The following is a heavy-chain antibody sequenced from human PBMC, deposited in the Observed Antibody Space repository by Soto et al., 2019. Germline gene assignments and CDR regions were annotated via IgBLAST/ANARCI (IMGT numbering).Heavy chain of an antibody. J-gene: IGHJ6*02. CDR2: INPNSGGT. CDR1: GYTFTGYY. CDR3: ARDRACSGGSCYSYYGMDV. D-gene: IGHD2-15*01. V-gene: IGHV1-2*02. Sequence: GASVKVSCKASGYTFTGYYIHWVRQAPGQGLEWMGWINPNSGGTNYAQKFQGRVTMTRDTSISTAYMELSRLRSDDTAVYYCARDRACSGGSCYSYYGMDVWGQGTTVTFYS.